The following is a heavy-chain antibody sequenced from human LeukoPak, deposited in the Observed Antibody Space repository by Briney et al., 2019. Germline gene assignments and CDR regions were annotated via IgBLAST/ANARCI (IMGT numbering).Heavy chain of an antibody. V-gene: IGHV1-2*04. CDR3: ARDQGAVAGTAFDI. J-gene: IGHJ3*02. CDR2: INPNSGGT. Sequence: ASVKVSCKASGYTFTGYYMHWVRQAPGQGLEWMGWINPNSGGTNYAQKFQGWVTMTRDTSISTAYMELSRLRSDDTAVYYCARDQGAVAGTAFDIWGQGTMVTVSS. CDR1: GYTFTGYY. D-gene: IGHD6-19*01.